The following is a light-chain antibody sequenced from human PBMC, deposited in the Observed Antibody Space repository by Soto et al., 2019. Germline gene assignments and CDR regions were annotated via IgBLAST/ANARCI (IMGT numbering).Light chain of an antibody. CDR2: QAS. V-gene: IGKV1-5*03. J-gene: IGKJ4*01. CDR3: QQYVAYPLT. Sequence: DIQMTQSPSTLFASEGDRVTITCRASQSVNRWLAWYQQKPGKAPKALIYQASRLESGVPPRFSGSGSGTEFTLTINSLHPDDFATYYCQQYVAYPLTFGGGTKVEI. CDR1: QSVNRW.